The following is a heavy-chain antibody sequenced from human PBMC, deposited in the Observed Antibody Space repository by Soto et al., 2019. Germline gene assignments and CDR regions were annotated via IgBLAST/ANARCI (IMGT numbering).Heavy chain of an antibody. CDR3: ARGRGGYYYYALDV. V-gene: IGHV4-38-2*01. Sequence: SETLSLTCAVSGYSISSGYYWGWIRQPPGKGLEWIGSIYQSGSTYYNPSLKSRVTISVDTSKNQFSLKLSSVTAADMAMYYCARGRGGYYYYALDVWGQGTTVTVSS. CDR2: IYQSGST. D-gene: IGHD3-10*01. J-gene: IGHJ6*02. CDR1: GYSISSGYY.